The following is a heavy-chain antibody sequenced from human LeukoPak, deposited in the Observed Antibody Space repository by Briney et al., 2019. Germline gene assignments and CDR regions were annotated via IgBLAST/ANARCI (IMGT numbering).Heavy chain of an antibody. D-gene: IGHD1-7*01. CDR1: GFTVSSYA. Sequence: GGSLRLSCAASGFTVSSYAMSWVRQAPGKGLEWASAISGSGGSTYYADSVKGRFTISRDNSKNTLYLQMNSLRAEDTAVYYCAKVLQYNWNYPPLFWDYWGQGTLVTVPS. CDR2: ISGSGGST. J-gene: IGHJ4*02. CDR3: AKVLQYNWNYPPLFWDY. V-gene: IGHV3-23*01.